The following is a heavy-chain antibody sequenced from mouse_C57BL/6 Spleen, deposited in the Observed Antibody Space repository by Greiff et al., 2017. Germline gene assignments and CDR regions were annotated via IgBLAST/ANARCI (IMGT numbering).Heavy chain of an antibody. CDR2: IDPSDSYT. V-gene: IGHV1-69*01. D-gene: IGHD4-1*02. J-gene: IGHJ3*01. CDR3: ARGPPTGAFAY. CDR1: GYTFTSYW. Sequence: QVQLQQPGAELVMPGASVKLSCKASGYTFTSYWMHWVKQRPGQGLEWIGEIDPSDSYTNYNQKFKGKSTLTVDKSSSTAYMQLSSLTSEDSAVYDCARGPPTGAFAYWGQGTLVTVSA.